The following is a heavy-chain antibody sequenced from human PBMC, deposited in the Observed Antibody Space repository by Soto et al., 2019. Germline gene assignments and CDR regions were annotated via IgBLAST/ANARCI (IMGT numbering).Heavy chain of an antibody. V-gene: IGHV3-7*01. CDR2: IKQDGSEK. CDR1: GFTFSSYW. D-gene: IGHD3-10*01. Sequence: PGGSLRLSCAASGFTFSSYWMSWVRQAPGKGLEWVANIKQDGSEKYYVDSVKGRFTISRDNAKNSLYLQMNSLRAEDTAVYYCARDRGALWFGELVPHDYYYYMDVWGKGTTVTVSS. J-gene: IGHJ6*03. CDR3: ARDRGALWFGELVPHDYYYYMDV.